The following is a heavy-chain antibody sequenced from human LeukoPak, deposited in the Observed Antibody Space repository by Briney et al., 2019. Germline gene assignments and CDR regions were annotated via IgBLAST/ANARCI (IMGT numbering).Heavy chain of an antibody. CDR2: IYSGGST. CDR1: GFTVSSNY. J-gene: IGHJ6*02. V-gene: IGHV3-53*01. CDR3: AREYYDFWSGYPAHYGMDV. D-gene: IGHD3-3*01. Sequence: GGSLRLSCAASGFTVSSNYMSWVRQAPGKGLEWVSVIYSGGSTYYADSVKGRFTISRDNSKNTLYLQMNSLRAEDTAVYYCAREYYDFWSGYPAHYGMDVWGQGTTVTVSS.